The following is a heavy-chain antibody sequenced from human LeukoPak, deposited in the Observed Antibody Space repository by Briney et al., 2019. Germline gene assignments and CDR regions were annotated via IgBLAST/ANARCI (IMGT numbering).Heavy chain of an antibody. CDR1: GFTFDDYA. CDR3: ARDYGSGSYKSPSRHYYYYYGMDV. CDR2: ISWNSGTI. J-gene: IGHJ6*02. V-gene: IGHV3-9*01. Sequence: GGSLRLSCAASGFTFDDYAMHWVRQAPGKGLEWVSGISWNSGTIGYADSVKGRFTISRDNAKNSLFLQMNSLRPEDTALYYCARDYGSGSYKSPSRHYYYYYGMDVWGQGTTVTVSS. D-gene: IGHD3-10*01.